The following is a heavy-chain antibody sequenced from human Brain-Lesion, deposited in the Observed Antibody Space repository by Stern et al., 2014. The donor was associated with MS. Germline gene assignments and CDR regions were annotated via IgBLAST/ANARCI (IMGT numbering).Heavy chain of an antibody. CDR3: ARGERWFDS. V-gene: IGHV3-74*02. CDR1: GFTFSNYW. D-gene: IGHD3-10*01. Sequence: EVQLVESGGGLVQPGGSLRLSCAASGFTFSNYWMHWVRQAPGKGLVWVSRVNNDGRRTSYADSVKGRFTMSRDNAKNTLYLQMNSLRVEDTAIYYCARGERWFDSWGQGTPVTVSS. CDR2: VNNDGRRT. J-gene: IGHJ5*01.